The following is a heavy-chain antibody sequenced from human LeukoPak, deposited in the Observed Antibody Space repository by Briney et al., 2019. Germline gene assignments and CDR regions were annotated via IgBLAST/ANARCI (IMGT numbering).Heavy chain of an antibody. J-gene: IGHJ4*02. Sequence: PGGSLRLSCAASGFTSINYAMNWVRQAPGKGLEWVSVLIGSSGSTDYADSVKGRSTISTATSKTTVFLQMNSLRAEDTAIYYCAKGAYDYIEMGYFDSWGQGSLVTVSS. D-gene: IGHD5-12*01. CDR2: LIGSSGST. CDR3: AKGAYDYIEMGYFDS. CDR1: GFTSINYA. V-gene: IGHV3-23*01.